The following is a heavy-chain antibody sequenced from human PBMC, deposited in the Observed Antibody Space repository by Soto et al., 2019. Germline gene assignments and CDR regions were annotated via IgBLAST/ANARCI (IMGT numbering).Heavy chain of an antibody. D-gene: IGHD2-21*02. CDR1: GFTFSSYG. Sequence: QVQLVESGGGVVQPGRSLRLSCAASGFTFSSYGMHWVRQAPGKGLEWVAVISYDGSNKYYADSVKGRFTISRDNSKNTLDLQMNSLRAEDTAVYYCAKGKVPVAVTAPFDYWGQGTLVTVSS. CDR3: AKGKVPVAVTAPFDY. V-gene: IGHV3-30*18. J-gene: IGHJ4*02. CDR2: ISYDGSNK.